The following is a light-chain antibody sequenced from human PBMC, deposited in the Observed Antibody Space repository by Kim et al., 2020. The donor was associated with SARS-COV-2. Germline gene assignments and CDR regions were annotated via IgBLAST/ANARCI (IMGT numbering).Light chain of an antibody. CDR2: DVG. CDR3: SSYTTTTTRV. CDR1: SSNVGGCNY. Sequence: QSALTQPASVSGSPGQSITISCTGTSSNVGGCNYVSWYQQHPGKAPKLMIYDVGTRPSGVSDRFSGSKSGNTASLTISGLQTEDEADYYCSSYTTTTTRVFGGGTQLTVL. V-gene: IGLV2-14*03. J-gene: IGLJ3*02.